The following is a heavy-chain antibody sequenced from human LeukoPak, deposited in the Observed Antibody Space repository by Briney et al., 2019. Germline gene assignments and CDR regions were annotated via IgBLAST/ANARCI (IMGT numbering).Heavy chain of an antibody. Sequence: PSQTLSLTCTVSGGSISSGDYYWSWIRQPPGKGLEWIGYIYYSGSTYYNPSLKSRVTISVDTSKNQFSLKLSSVTAADTAVYYCARRRYSGYDWSDYWGQGTLVTVSS. CDR2: IYYSGST. CDR1: GGSISSGDYY. J-gene: IGHJ4*02. CDR3: ARRRYSGYDWSDY. D-gene: IGHD5-12*01. V-gene: IGHV4-30-4*01.